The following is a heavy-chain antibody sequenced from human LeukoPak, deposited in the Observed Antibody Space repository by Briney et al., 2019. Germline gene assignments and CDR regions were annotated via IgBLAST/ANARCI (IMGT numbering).Heavy chain of an antibody. CDR2: LSGVGSDT. V-gene: IGHV3-23*01. CDR3: AKVEKPHTTVSMTVVVNSFDF. J-gene: IGHJ4*02. D-gene: IGHD3-22*01. CDR1: GFTFSIYA. Sequence: GGSLRLSCAASGFTFSIYAMSWVRQAPGKGLEWVSTLSGVGSDTYYADSVKGRFTISRDNSKNTLYLQMNSLRAEDTAIYFCAKVEKPHTTVSMTVVVNSFDFWGQGTLVTVSS.